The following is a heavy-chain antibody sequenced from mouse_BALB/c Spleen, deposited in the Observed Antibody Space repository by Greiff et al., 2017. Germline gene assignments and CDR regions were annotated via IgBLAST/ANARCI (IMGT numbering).Heavy chain of an antibody. CDR2: ISSGGST. J-gene: IGHJ4*01. Sequence: DVMLVESGGGLVKPGGSLKLSCAASGFTFSSYAMSWVRQTPEKRLEWVASISSGGSTYYPDSVKGRFTISRDNARNILYLQMSSLRSEDTAMYYCARDALLHYAMDYWGQGTSVTVSS. D-gene: IGHD1-2*01. V-gene: IGHV5-6-5*01. CDR3: ARDALLHYAMDY. CDR1: GFTFSSYA.